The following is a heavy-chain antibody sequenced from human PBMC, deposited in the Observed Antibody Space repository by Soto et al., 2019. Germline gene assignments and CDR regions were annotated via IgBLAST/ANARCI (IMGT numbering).Heavy chain of an antibody. CDR2: ISGSGGST. Sequence: GGSLRLSCAASGFTFSSYAMSWVRQAPGKGLEWVSAISGSGGSTYYADSVKGRFTISRDNSKNTLYLQMNSLRAEDTAVYYCAKDPRGYCSGGSCYSLVYYFDYWGQGTLVTVSS. CDR3: AKDPRGYCSGGSCYSLVYYFDY. CDR1: GFTFSSYA. V-gene: IGHV3-23*01. D-gene: IGHD2-15*01. J-gene: IGHJ4*02.